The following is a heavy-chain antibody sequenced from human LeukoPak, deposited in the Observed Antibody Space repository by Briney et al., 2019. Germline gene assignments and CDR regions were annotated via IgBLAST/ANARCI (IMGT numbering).Heavy chain of an antibody. D-gene: IGHD3-10*01. CDR1: GYTFTSYD. J-gene: IGHJ6*03. CDR2: MNPNSGNT. Sequence: ASVKVSCKASGYTFTSYDINWVRQATGQGLEWMGWMNPNSGNTGYAQKFQGRVTITRNTSISTAYMELSSLRSEDTAVYYCARGLTPTREIWFGVRWSYYYYMDVWGKGTTVTVSS. V-gene: IGHV1-8*01. CDR3: ARGLTPTREIWFGVRWSYYYYMDV.